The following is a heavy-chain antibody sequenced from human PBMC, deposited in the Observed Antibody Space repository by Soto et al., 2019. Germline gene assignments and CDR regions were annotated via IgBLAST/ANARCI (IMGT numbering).Heavy chain of an antibody. Sequence: QVHLVQSGADVKKPGASVKVSCKASGYTFTSYGISWVRQAPGQGLEWMGWISGYSGNTNYAPKFQDRVTMTTDTSTSKAYMELRSLTSDDTAVYYCARRGSGTVTGYMSDYWGQGTLVTVSS. CDR1: GYTFTSYG. V-gene: IGHV1-18*01. CDR3: ARRGSGTVTGYMSDY. CDR2: ISGYSGNT. J-gene: IGHJ4*02. D-gene: IGHD4-17*01.